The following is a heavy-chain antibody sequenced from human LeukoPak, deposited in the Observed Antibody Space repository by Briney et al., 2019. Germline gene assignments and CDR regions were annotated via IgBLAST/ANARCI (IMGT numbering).Heavy chain of an antibody. J-gene: IGHJ4*02. V-gene: IGHV3-30*02. Sequence: PGGSLRLSCAASGFTFSSYGMHWVRQAPGKGLEWVAFIRYDGSNKYYADSVKGRFTISRDNSKNTLYLQMNSLRAEDTAVYYCARDSRFGSSSWYLPYYFDYWGQGTLVTVSS. D-gene: IGHD6-13*01. CDR1: GFTFSSYG. CDR2: IRYDGSNK. CDR3: ARDSRFGSSSWYLPYYFDY.